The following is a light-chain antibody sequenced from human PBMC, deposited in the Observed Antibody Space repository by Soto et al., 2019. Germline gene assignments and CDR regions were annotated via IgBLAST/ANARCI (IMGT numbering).Light chain of an antibody. CDR3: QQYDNVPIT. V-gene: IGKV1-33*01. CDR1: QDMGNY. J-gene: IGKJ5*01. Sequence: DIHLTQSPSSLSASVGDRITITCQASQDMGNYLNLYQQKPGKAPKLLIYDAFTLESGVPSRFSGSGSGTDFTFTISSLQPEDFATYYCQQYDNVPITFGQGTRLEI. CDR2: DAF.